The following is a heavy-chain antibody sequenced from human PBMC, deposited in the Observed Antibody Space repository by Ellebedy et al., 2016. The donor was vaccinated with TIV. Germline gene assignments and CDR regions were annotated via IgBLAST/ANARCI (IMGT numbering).Heavy chain of an antibody. D-gene: IGHD3-10*01. V-gene: IGHV1-69*04. Sequence: SVKVSCKASGDSFSRHGISWARQAPGQGLEWMGRIIPILGIANYAQKFQGRVTITADRSTTTAYMELGSLRSDDMAVYYCTLGSTYGFEVDYWGQGTLVTVSS. J-gene: IGHJ4*02. CDR3: TLGSTYGFEVDY. CDR2: IIPILGIA. CDR1: GDSFSRHG.